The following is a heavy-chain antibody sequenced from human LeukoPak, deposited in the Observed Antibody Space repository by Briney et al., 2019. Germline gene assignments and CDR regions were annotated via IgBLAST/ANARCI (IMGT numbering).Heavy chain of an antibody. CDR2: IGYEGVYK. V-gene: IGHV3-30*02. J-gene: IGHJ4*02. CDR3: AKDSLAGGNHFDY. Sequence: GGSLRLSCVASGFTFNNFGMHWVRQAPGKGLEWVAFIGYEGVYKYYADSVKGRFTISRDNSKNTLYLQMNSLRAEDTAVYYCAKDSLAGGNHFDYWGQGTLVTVSS. CDR1: GFTFNNFG. D-gene: IGHD4-23*01.